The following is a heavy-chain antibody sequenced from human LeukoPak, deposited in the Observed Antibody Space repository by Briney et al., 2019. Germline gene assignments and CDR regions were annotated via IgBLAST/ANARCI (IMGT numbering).Heavy chain of an antibody. CDR1: GFTFSIYS. CDR2: IDTSGSYI. Sequence: GGSLRLSCAASGFTFSIYSMNWVRQAPGKGLEWVSFIDTSGSYIYYGDSVKGRVTISRDNAKNSLYRQMNGLRAEDTAVYYCARGRSITLLRGVAMSDGFDIWGQGAMVTVSS. V-gene: IGHV3-21*01. D-gene: IGHD3-10*01. CDR3: ARGRSITLLRGVAMSDGFDI. J-gene: IGHJ3*02.